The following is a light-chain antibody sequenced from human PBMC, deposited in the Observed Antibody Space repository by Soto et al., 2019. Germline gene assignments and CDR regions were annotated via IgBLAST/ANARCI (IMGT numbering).Light chain of an antibody. CDR3: HSYDSSLIGVV. J-gene: IGLJ2*01. CDR1: SSNIGAGFD. Sequence: QSLLTQPPSVSGAPGHRVTISCTGNSSNIGAGFDVHWYQQLPGTAPQLLIYCNINRPSGVPDRFSGSKSGTSASLAITGLQAEDEADYYCHSYDSSLIGVVFGGGTKLTVL. V-gene: IGLV1-40*01. CDR2: CNI.